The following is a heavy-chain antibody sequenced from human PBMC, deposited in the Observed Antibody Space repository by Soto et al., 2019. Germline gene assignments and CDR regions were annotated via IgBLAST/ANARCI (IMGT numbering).Heavy chain of an antibody. CDR3: AKVADYYDSSGYYYGSLEGWFDP. CDR1: GFTFSSYA. J-gene: IGHJ5*02. Sequence: EVQLLESGGGLVQPGGSLRLSCAASGFTFSSYAMSWVRQAPGKGLEWVSAISGSGGSTYYADSVKGRFTISRDNSKNTMYLQMNRLRAEDTAVYYWAKVADYYDSSGYYYGSLEGWFDPWGQGTLVTVSS. D-gene: IGHD3-22*01. CDR2: ISGSGGST. V-gene: IGHV3-23*01.